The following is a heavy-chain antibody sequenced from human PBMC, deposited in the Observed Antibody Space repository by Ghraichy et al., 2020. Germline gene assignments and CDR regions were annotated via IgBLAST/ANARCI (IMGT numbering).Heavy chain of an antibody. Sequence: GGSLRLSCAASGFNFSAYAMHWVRQAPGKGLEWVAVISYDGSNKYYADSVKGRFTISRDNSKNTLYLQMNSLRVDDTAVYYCAKGSSGYYYAVFGSWGKGTLVTVSS. D-gene: IGHD3-22*01. CDR3: AKGSSGYYYAVFGS. J-gene: IGHJ4*02. CDR2: ISYDGSNK. CDR1: GFNFSAYA. V-gene: IGHV3-30*18.